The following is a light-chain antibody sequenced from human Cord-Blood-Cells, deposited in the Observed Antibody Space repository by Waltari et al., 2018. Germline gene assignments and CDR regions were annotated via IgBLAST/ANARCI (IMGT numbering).Light chain of an antibody. V-gene: IGKV3-15*01. CDR1: QSVSSN. Sequence: IVMTQSPATLSVSPGERATLSCRASQSVSSNLAWYQQKPGQAPRLLIYGASTRATGIPARFSGSGSGTEFTLTIGSLQSEDFAVYYCQQYNNWPMYTFGQGTKLEIK. CDR2: GAS. J-gene: IGKJ2*01. CDR3: QQYNNWPMYT.